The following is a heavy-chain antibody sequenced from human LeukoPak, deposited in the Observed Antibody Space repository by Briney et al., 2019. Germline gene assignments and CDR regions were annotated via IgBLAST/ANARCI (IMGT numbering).Heavy chain of an antibody. CDR3: AKDLITMVRGVKGSWFDP. Sequence: GGSLRLSCAASGFTFSSYAMSWVRQAPGKGLEWVSAISGSGGSTYYADSVKGRFTISRDNSKNTLYLQMNSLRAEDTAAYYCAKDLITMVRGVKGSWFDPWGQGTLVTVSS. J-gene: IGHJ5*02. CDR2: ISGSGGST. V-gene: IGHV3-23*01. CDR1: GFTFSSYA. D-gene: IGHD3-10*01.